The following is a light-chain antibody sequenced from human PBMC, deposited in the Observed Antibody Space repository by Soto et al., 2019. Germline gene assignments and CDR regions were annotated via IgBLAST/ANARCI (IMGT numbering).Light chain of an antibody. V-gene: IGKV1-5*03. CDR1: QSISTW. CDR3: QQYKSYSPYT. Sequence: DIQMTQSPSTLSASVGDRVTITCRASQSISTWLAWYQQKPGKAPNLLIYKASSLGSGVPSRFSGSGSGTEFTLTIISLQPDDFATYYCQQYKSYSPYTFGQGTKLEIK. CDR2: KAS. J-gene: IGKJ2*01.